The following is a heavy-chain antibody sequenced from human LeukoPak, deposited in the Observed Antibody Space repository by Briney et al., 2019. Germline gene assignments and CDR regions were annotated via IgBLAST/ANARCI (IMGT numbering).Heavy chain of an antibody. CDR3: ARSSGWSSDNWFDP. CDR1: GGSISSYY. CDR2: IYTSGST. Sequence: SETLSLTCTVSGGSISSYYWSWIRQPAGKGLEWIGRIYTSGSTNYNPSLKSRVTMSVDTSKNQFSLKLSPVTAADTAVYYCARSSGWSSDNWFDPWGQGTLVTVSS. V-gene: IGHV4-4*07. D-gene: IGHD6-19*01. J-gene: IGHJ5*02.